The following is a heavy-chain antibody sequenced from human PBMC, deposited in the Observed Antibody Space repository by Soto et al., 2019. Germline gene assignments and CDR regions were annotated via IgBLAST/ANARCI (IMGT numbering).Heavy chain of an antibody. CDR3: ARSMLEWFSPVNYYYYMDV. Sequence: VSVKVSCKASGYIFTSYGLSWVRQAPGQGLEWMGWISAYNANTNYAQKLQGRVTMTTDTSTSTAYMELRSLRSDDTAVYYCARSMLEWFSPVNYYYYMDVWGKGTTVTVSS. J-gene: IGHJ6*03. D-gene: IGHD3-3*01. CDR2: ISAYNANT. V-gene: IGHV1-18*01. CDR1: GYIFTSYG.